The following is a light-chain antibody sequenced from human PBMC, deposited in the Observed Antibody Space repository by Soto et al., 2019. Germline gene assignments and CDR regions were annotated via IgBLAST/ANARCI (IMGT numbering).Light chain of an antibody. J-gene: IGKJ1*01. CDR1: QRMSGF. CDR3: QHYSSNSGT. CDR2: DAS. V-gene: IGKV1-5*01. Sequence: DIQMTQSPSTLSASVGDRVTITCRASQRMSGFLAWYQQKPGKAPQLLISDASSLESGVPSRFSGGGSGTAFTLTISSLQPEDFETYYCQHYSSNSGTFGPGTKVDIK.